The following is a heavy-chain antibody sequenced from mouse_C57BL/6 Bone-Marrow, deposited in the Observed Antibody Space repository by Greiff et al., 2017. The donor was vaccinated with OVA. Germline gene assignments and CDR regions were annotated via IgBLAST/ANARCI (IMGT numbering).Heavy chain of an antibody. V-gene: IGHV3-6*01. J-gene: IGHJ3*01. CDR1: GYSITSGYY. Sequence: EVQRVESGPGLVKPSQSLSLTCSVTGYSITSGYYWNWIRQFPGNKLEWMGYISYDGSNNYNPSLKNRISITRDTSKNQFFLKLNSVTTEDTATYYCARENWDLAWFAYWGQGTLVTVSA. CDR3: ARENWDLAWFAY. CDR2: ISYDGSN. D-gene: IGHD4-1*01.